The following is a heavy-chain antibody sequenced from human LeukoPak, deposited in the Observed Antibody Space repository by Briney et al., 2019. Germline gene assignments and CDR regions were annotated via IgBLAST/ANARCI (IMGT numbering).Heavy chain of an antibody. CDR2: ISGSGGST. J-gene: IGHJ6*02. V-gene: IGHV3-23*01. Sequence: GGSMRLSCAASGFTFSSYAMSWVRQAPGKGLEWVSAISGSGGSTYYADSVKGRFTISRDNSKNTLYLQMNSLRAEDTAVYYCAKLRPPMIVVADYGMDVWGQGTTVTVSS. CDR1: GFTFSSYA. CDR3: AKLRPPMIVVADYGMDV. D-gene: IGHD3-22*01.